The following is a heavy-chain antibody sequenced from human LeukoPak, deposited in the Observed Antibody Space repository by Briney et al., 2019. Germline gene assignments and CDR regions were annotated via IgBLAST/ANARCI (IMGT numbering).Heavy chain of an antibody. D-gene: IGHD1/OR15-1a*01. Sequence: PGGSLRLSCAASGFTFSNYWMTWVRQAPGKGLEWVANIKQDGSEKYYVDSVKGRFTISRDNAKNSLYLQMNSLRVEDTAVYYCAKHKNAWRTFDCWGQGTLVTVSS. CDR2: IKQDGSEK. CDR1: GFTFSNYW. J-gene: IGHJ4*02. CDR3: AKHKNAWRTFDC. V-gene: IGHV3-7*01.